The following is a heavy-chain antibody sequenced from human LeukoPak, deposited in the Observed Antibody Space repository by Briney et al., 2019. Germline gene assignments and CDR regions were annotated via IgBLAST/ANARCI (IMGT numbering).Heavy chain of an antibody. Sequence: PSETLSLTCAVYGGSFSGYYWSWIRQPPGKGLEWIGEINHSGSTNYNPPLKSRVTISVDTSKNQFSLKLSSVTAADTAVYYCARVLGYQRGAWFDPWGQGTLVTVSS. CDR3: ARVLGYQRGAWFDP. J-gene: IGHJ5*02. V-gene: IGHV4-34*01. CDR2: INHSGST. D-gene: IGHD2-2*01. CDR1: GGSFSGYY.